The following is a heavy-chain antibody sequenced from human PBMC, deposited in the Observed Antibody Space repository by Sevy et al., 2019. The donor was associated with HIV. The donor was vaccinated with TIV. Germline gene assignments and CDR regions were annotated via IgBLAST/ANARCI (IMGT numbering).Heavy chain of an antibody. CDR3: ALERLSSDVAEYFQN. Sequence: GGSLRLSCATSGFTFSSYSMHRVRQAPRKGLEWVATISYDRINKHYADSVKGRFTISRDNFKNSLSLQMNSLRAEDTAVYFCALERLSSDVAEYFQNWGQGTLVTVSS. CDR1: GFTFSSYS. J-gene: IGHJ1*01. CDR2: ISYDRINK. V-gene: IGHV3-30-3*01. D-gene: IGHD1-1*01.